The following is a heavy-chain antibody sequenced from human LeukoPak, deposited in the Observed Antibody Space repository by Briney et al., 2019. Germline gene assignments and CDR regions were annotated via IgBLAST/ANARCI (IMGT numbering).Heavy chain of an antibody. CDR1: GGSISSNH. V-gene: IGHV4-59*08. D-gene: IGHD3/OR15-3a*01. J-gene: IGHJ4*02. CDR3: ARHGGRWTFDY. Sequence: SETLSLTCTVSGGSISSNHWSWIRQSPGKGLEWIAYISYSGSTNYNPSLKSRVTMSVDTSKNQFSLKVSSVPAADTAVYYCARHGGRWTFDYWGQGTLVSVSS. CDR2: ISYSGST.